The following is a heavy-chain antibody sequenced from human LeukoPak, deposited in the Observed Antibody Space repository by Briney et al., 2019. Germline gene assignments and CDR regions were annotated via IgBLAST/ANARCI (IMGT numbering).Heavy chain of an antibody. CDR3: ARADSSGYYGWFDP. D-gene: IGHD3-22*01. J-gene: IGHJ5*02. CDR2: INHSGST. CDR1: GGSFSGYY. V-gene: IGHV4-34*01. Sequence: SETLSLTCAVYGGSFSGYYWSWIRQPPGKGLEWIGEINHSGSTNYNPSLKSRVTISVDRSKNQFSLKLSSVTAADTAVYYCARADSSGYYGWFDPWGQGTLVTVSS.